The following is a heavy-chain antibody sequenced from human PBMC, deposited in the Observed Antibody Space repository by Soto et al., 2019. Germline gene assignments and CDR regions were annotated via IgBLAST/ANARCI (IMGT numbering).Heavy chain of an antibody. CDR1: GGSISSYS. CDR3: AREGSGFDY. J-gene: IGHJ4*02. D-gene: IGHD7-27*01. V-gene: IGHV4-59*12. CDR2: IYHSGST. Sequence: SETLSLTCTVSGGSISSYSWSWIRQPPGKGLEWIGYIYHSGSTYYNPSLKSRVTISLDRSKNQFSLKLSSVTAADTAVYYCAREGSGFDYWGQGTLVTVSS.